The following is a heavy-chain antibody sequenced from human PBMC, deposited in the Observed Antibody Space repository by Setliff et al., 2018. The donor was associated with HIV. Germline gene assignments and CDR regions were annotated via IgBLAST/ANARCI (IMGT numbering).Heavy chain of an antibody. Sequence: GASVKVSCKASGFTFTSSAMQWVRQARGQRLEWIGWIVVGSGNTNYAQKFQERVTITRDMSTSTACMELSSLRSEDTAVYYCAASKYYYDSSGSADDAFDIWGQGTMVTVSS. CDR2: IVVGSGNT. V-gene: IGHV1-58*02. CDR1: GFTFTSSA. D-gene: IGHD3-22*01. CDR3: AASKYYYDSSGSADDAFDI. J-gene: IGHJ3*02.